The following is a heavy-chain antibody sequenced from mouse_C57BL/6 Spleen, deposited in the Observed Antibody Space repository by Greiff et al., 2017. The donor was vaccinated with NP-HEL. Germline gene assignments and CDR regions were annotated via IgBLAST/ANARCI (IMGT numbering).Heavy chain of an antibody. Sequence: QVQLKQPGAELVKPGASVKMSCKASGYTFTSYWITWVKQRPGQGLEWIGDIYPGSGSTNYNEKFKSKATLTVDTSSSTAYMQLSSLTSEDSAVYYCASFYDYYAMDYWGQGTSVTVSS. CDR1: GYTFTSYW. CDR3: ASFYDYYAMDY. V-gene: IGHV1-55*01. D-gene: IGHD2-3*01. J-gene: IGHJ4*01. CDR2: IYPGSGST.